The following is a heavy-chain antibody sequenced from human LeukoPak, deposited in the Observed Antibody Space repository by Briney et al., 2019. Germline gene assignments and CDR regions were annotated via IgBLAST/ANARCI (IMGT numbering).Heavy chain of an antibody. V-gene: IGHV3-53*01. CDR2: IYGGGST. CDR1: GFTVSSNY. Sequence: GGSLRLSCAASGFTVSSNYMGWVRQAPGKGLEWVAVIYGGGSTNYGDSVKGRFTISRDNSKNTLYLQMNSLRTEDTAVYYCARDIQLSTWGLGTMVTVSS. J-gene: IGHJ3*01. CDR3: ARDIQLST. D-gene: IGHD5-24*01.